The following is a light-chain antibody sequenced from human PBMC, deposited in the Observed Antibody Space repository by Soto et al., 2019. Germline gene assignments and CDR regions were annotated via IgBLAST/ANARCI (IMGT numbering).Light chain of an antibody. J-gene: IGKJ1*01. CDR2: GAS. CDR3: QQYGSSPRT. CDR1: QSVSST. Sequence: EIGLTQSPGTLSLSPGERATLSCRASQSVSSTLAWYQQKPGQAPRLLIYGASSRATGIPDRFSGSGSGTDFTLTISRLEAEDFAMYYCQQYGSSPRTFGQGTKVEIK. V-gene: IGKV3-20*01.